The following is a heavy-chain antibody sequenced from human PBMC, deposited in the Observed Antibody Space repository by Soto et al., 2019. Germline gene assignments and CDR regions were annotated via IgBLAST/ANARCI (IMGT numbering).Heavy chain of an antibody. Sequence: PGGSLRLSCAASGFTFSSYAMHWVRQAPGKGLEWVAVISYDGSNKYYADSVKGRFTISRDNSKNTLYLQMNSLRAEDTAVYYCARAGVEGLQYLYGMDVWGPGTTVTLSS. D-gene: IGHD4-4*01. CDR1: GFTFSSYA. J-gene: IGHJ6*02. CDR2: ISYDGSNK. CDR3: ARAGVEGLQYLYGMDV. V-gene: IGHV3-30-3*01.